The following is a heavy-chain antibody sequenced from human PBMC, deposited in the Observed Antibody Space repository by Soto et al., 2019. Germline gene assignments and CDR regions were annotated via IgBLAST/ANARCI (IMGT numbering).Heavy chain of an antibody. D-gene: IGHD1-26*01. CDR2: ISNSGST. V-gene: IGHV4-59*01. CDR1: GGSISNYY. J-gene: IGHJ3*02. Sequence: QVQLQESGPGLVKPSETLSLTCIVSGGSISNYYWSWIRQPPGKGLEWIGYISNSGSTNYNPSLKRRVTISLDTSKNQFSLKLSSVTAADTAVYYCARDRGAYSIWGQGTMVIVSS. CDR3: ARDRGAYSI.